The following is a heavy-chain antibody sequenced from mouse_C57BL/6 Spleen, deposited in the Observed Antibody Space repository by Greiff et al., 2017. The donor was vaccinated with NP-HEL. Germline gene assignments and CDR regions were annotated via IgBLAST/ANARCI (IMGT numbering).Heavy chain of an antibody. J-gene: IGHJ3*01. CDR3: ARGYYDYDAD. Sequence: QVQLQQPGAELVKPGASVKMSCKASGYTFTSYWITWVKQRPGQGLEWIGDIYPGSGSTNYNEKFKSKATLTVDTSSSTDYMQLSSLTSEDSAVYYCARGYYDYDADWGKGTTVTVSA. V-gene: IGHV1-55*01. D-gene: IGHD2-4*01. CDR1: GYTFTSYW. CDR2: IYPGSGST.